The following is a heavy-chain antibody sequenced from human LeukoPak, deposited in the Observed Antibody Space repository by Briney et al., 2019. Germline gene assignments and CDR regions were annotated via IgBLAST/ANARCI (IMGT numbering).Heavy chain of an antibody. V-gene: IGHV4-4*07. J-gene: IGHJ5*02. D-gene: IGHD3-16*02. CDR2: IYTSGST. Sequence: SETLSLTCTVSGGSTSSYYWSWIRQPAGKGLEWIGRIYTSGSTNYNPSLKSRVTMSVDTSKNQFSLKLSSVTAADTAVYYCARGRYDYVWGSYRNWFDPWGQGTLVTVSS. CDR1: GGSTSSYY. CDR3: ARGRYDYVWGSYRNWFDP.